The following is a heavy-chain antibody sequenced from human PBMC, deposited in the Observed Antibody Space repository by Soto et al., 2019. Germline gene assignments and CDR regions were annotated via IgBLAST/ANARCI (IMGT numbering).Heavy chain of an antibody. V-gene: IGHV4-59*01. CDR3: ARVGGYPLGAFDI. Sequence: SETLSLTCTVSGGSISSYDWSWIRQPPGKGLEWIGYISYSGSTDYNPSLKSRVTILVDTTKNQFSLKLSSVTAADTAVYYCARVGGYPLGAFDIWSQGTMVTVSS. CDR2: ISYSGST. CDR1: GGSISSYD. D-gene: IGHD5-12*01. J-gene: IGHJ3*02.